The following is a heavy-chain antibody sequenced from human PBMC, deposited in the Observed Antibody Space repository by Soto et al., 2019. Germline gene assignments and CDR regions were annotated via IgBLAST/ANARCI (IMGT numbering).Heavy chain of an antibody. Sequence: PGGSLRLSCAASGFTVSSNYMSWVRQAPGKGLEWVSVIYSGGSTYYADSVKGRFTISRDNSKNTLYLQMNSLRAEDTAVYYCARDAERWLQFIAAMSRFSAFDIWGQGTMVTVSS. CDR3: ARDAERWLQFIAAMSRFSAFDI. D-gene: IGHD5-12*01. CDR2: IYSGGST. CDR1: GFTVSSNY. V-gene: IGHV3-53*01. J-gene: IGHJ3*02.